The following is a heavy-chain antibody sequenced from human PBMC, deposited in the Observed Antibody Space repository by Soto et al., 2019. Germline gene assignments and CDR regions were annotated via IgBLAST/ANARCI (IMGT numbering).Heavy chain of an antibody. CDR3: ARHPGYCTGTSCYGYYTMDV. V-gene: IGHV4-39*01. Sequence: PSKAESVTSALCGDSASSNKHYSRWIRGPRGKGLEWIGGINYSGNTYYDPSLKSRVTISVDTSKNQFSLMLTSVTAADTAVYYCARHPGYCTGTSCYGYYTMDVRGQGTTVT. CDR2: INYSGNT. D-gene: IGHD2-2*01. CDR1: GDSASSNKHY. J-gene: IGHJ6*02.